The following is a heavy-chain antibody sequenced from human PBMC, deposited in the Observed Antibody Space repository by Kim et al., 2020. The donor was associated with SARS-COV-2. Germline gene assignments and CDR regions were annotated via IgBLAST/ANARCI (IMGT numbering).Heavy chain of an antibody. CDR1: GGSIGRYY. J-gene: IGHJ4*02. CDR3: ARSPPTYSFPGYFDY. CDR2: LYFSGST. D-gene: IGHD2-15*01. V-gene: IGHV4-59*08. Sequence: SETLSLTCALSGGSIGRYYWSWIRQPPGKGLEWIGYLYFSGSTSFNPSLKSRGTISVATSRNQFSLKLTSVTAADTAVYYCARSPPTYSFPGYFDYWGQGTLVTVSS.